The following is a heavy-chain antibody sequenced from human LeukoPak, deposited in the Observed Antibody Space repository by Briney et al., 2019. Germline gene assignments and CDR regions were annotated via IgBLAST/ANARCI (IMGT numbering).Heavy chain of an antibody. D-gene: IGHD6-13*01. V-gene: IGHV4-30-4*01. Sequence: PSQTLSLTCTVSGGSISSGDYYWSWIRQPPGKGLEWIGYIYYSGSTYYNPSLKSRVTISVDTSKNQFSLKLSSVTAADTAVYYCARVPKAAAGTRFDYWGQGTLVTVSS. CDR2: IYYSGST. CDR1: GGSISSGDYY. CDR3: ARVPKAAAGTRFDY. J-gene: IGHJ4*02.